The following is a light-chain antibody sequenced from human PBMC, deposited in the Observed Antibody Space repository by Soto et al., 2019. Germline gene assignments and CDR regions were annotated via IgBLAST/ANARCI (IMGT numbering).Light chain of an antibody. V-gene: IGLV1-47*01. CDR2: RGH. CDR1: YSNIPTNF. Sequence: LTQPPSASGTPGQRVTISCSGSYSNIPTNFVYWYQHLPGTAPKLLIYRGHLRPSGVPDRFSGSKSGTSASLAISGLRSEDEGDYYCSSHGGANNFYVFGTGTKLTVL. J-gene: IGLJ1*01. CDR3: SSHGGANNFYV.